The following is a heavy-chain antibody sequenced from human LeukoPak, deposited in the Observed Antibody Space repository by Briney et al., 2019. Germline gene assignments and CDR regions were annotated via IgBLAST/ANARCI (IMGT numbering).Heavy chain of an antibody. CDR1: GFTFSGYG. CDR2: ISYDGRNK. Sequence: GGSLRLSCAASGFTFSGYGLHWVRQAPGKGLEWVAVISYDGRNKYYADSVKGRFTVSRDNSNNTMYLQMNSLRAEDTAVYYCAKNYRRISVIYYFDYWGQGTPVTISS. D-gene: IGHD2-21*01. CDR3: AKNYRRISVIYYFDY. J-gene: IGHJ4*02. V-gene: IGHV3-30*18.